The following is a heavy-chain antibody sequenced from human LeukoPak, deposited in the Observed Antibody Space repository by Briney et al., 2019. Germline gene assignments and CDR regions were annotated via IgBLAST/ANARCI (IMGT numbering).Heavy chain of an antibody. V-gene: IGHV3-53*01. J-gene: IGHJ5*02. Sequence: GGSLKLSCAASGFTVSTNYMSWVRQAPGKGLEWVSVIYSGGSTSYADSVKGRFTISRDKSKNTLYLQMNSLRAEDTAVYYCARDRAGSSSWYEGWFDPWGQGTLVTVSS. CDR2: IYSGGST. CDR3: ARDRAGSSSWYEGWFDP. D-gene: IGHD6-13*01. CDR1: GFTVSTNY.